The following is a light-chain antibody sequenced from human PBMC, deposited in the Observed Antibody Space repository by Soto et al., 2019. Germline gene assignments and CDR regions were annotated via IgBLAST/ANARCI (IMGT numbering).Light chain of an antibody. V-gene: IGKV2-24*01. J-gene: IGKJ2*01. CDR2: MIS. CDR3: MQATHPYT. Sequence: DFVMTQTPLSSPVTLGQPAAISCRSSQSLVHSDGNSYLSWLHQRPGQPPSLLIYMISNRFSGVPDRFSGSGAGTDFPLKISRVEPEDVGVYYCMQATHPYTFGQGTKLEIK. CDR1: QSLVHSDGNSY.